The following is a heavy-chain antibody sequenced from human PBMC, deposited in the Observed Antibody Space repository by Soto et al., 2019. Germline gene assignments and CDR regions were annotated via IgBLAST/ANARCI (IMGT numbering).Heavy chain of an antibody. J-gene: IGHJ6*02. Sequence: PGGSLRLSCAASGFTVSTYWMTWVRQAPGKGLEWVANIKEDGSETNYVDSVKGRFTISRDNAKNSLYLQMNSLRAEDTAIYYRGRNYAMEVWGQGTTVTVSS. CDR3: GRNYAMEV. CDR2: IKEDGSET. CDR1: GFTVSTYW. V-gene: IGHV3-7*03.